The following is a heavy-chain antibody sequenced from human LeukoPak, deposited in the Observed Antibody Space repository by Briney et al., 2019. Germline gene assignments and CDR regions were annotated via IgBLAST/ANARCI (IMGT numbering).Heavy chain of an antibody. CDR1: GFTFSSYA. CDR2: ISGSGGST. V-gene: IGHV3-23*01. Sequence: GGSLRLSCAASGFTFSSYAMSWVRQAPGKGLEWVSAISGSGGSTYYADSMKGRFTISRDNSKNTLYLQMNSLRAEDTAVYYCAKDPLGYGDYSPQFAFDYWGQGTLVTVSS. J-gene: IGHJ4*02. D-gene: IGHD4-17*01. CDR3: AKDPLGYGDYSPQFAFDY.